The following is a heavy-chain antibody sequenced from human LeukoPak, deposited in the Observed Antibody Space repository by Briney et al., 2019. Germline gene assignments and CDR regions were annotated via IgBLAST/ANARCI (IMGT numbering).Heavy chain of an antibody. CDR2: ISYDGSNK. CDR3: AREVSIVEHAFDI. CDR1: GFTFSSYA. J-gene: IGHJ3*02. V-gene: IGHV3-30*04. D-gene: IGHD3-22*01. Sequence: GGSLRLSCAASGFTFSSYAMHWVRQAPGKGLEWVAVISYDGSNKYYADSVKGRFTISRDNSKNTLYLQMNSLRAEDTAVYYCAREVSIVEHAFDIWGQGTMVTVSS.